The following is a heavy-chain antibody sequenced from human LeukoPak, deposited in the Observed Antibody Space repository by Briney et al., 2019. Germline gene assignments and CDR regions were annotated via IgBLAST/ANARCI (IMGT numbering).Heavy chain of an antibody. D-gene: IGHD3-22*01. V-gene: IGHV3-21*01. Sequence: GGSLRLSCAASGFTFSSYSMNWVRQAPGKGLEWVSSISSSSSYIYYADSVKGRFTISRDNAKNSLYLQMNSLRAEDTAVYYCAKDPTHFRVWDDYDNTRLNYWGQGTLVTVSS. CDR3: AKDPTHFRVWDDYDNTRLNY. CDR2: ISSSSSYI. J-gene: IGHJ4*02. CDR1: GFTFSSYS.